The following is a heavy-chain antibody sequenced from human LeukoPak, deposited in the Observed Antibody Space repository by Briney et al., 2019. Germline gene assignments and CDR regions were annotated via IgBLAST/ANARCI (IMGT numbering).Heavy chain of an antibody. CDR2: ISYDGSNK. V-gene: IGHV3-30*04. D-gene: IGHD6-19*01. CDR1: GFTFSSYA. J-gene: IGHJ4*02. CDR3: ARVGIAVAGTDY. Sequence: GGSLRLSCAAPGFTFSSYAMHWVRQAPGKGLEWVAVISYDGSNKYYADSVKGRFTISRDNSKNTLYLQMNSLRAEDTAVYYCARVGIAVAGTDYWGQGTLVTVSS.